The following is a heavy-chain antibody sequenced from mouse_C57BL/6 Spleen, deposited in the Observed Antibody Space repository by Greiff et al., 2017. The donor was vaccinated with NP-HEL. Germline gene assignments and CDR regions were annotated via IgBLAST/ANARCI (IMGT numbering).Heavy chain of an antibody. V-gene: IGHV1-9*01. Sequence: VQRVESGAELMKPGASVKLSCKATGYTFTGYWIEWVKQRPGHGLEWIGGILPGSGSTNYNEKFKGKATFTADTSSNTAYMQLSSLTTEDSAIYYCARSSSIVTTYYFDYWGQGTTLTVSS. CDR3: ARSSSIVTTYYFDY. CDR1: GYTFTGYW. J-gene: IGHJ2*01. D-gene: IGHD2-5*01. CDR2: ILPGSGST.